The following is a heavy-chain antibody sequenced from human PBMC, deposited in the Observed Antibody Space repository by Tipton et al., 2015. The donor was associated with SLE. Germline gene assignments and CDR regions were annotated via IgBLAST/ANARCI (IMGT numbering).Heavy chain of an antibody. D-gene: IGHD3-16*01. CDR1: GDSVSNYNYY. J-gene: IGHJ4*02. V-gene: IGHV4-61*02. CDR2: IYSSGTT. Sequence: TLSLTCTVSGDSVSNYNYYWSWIRQSAGKELEWLGRIYSSGTTNYNPSLKSRVTISVDTSKNQFSLKLACVTAADTAMYYCARFERIMIQFGGVTITPGGVDYWGQGTLVTVSS. CDR3: ARFERIMIQFGGVTITPGGVDY.